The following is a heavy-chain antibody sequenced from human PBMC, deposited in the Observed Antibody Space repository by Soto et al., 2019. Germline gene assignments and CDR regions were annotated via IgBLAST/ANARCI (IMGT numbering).Heavy chain of an antibody. CDR2: IGGRGGHT. V-gene: IGHV3-23*01. Sequence: GGSLRLSCAASGFTFTDYAMSWVRQAPGKGLECVSIIGGRGGHTSYADSVKGRFTISRDNSKNTLYLQMNSLRAEDTAVYYCTSDAFPFDHPFGEHYAFDIWGQGTMVTVSS. CDR1: GFTFTDYA. J-gene: IGHJ3*02. CDR3: TSDAFPFDHPFGEHYAFDI. D-gene: IGHD3-10*01.